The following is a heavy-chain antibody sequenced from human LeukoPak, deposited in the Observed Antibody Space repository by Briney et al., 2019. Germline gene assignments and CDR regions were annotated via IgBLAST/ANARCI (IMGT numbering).Heavy chain of an antibody. CDR2: ISWNDETT. V-gene: IGHV3-20*04. J-gene: IGHJ4*02. D-gene: IGHD2-21*02. CDR3: AKSHHVTAIDY. CDR1: GFSFDDYG. Sequence: GGSLRLSCAASGFSFDDYGMSWVRQAPGKGLEWVSGISWNDETTGYADSVKGRFTISRDNAKNSLYLQMNSLRADDTAVYYCAKSHHVTAIDYWGQGTLVTVSS.